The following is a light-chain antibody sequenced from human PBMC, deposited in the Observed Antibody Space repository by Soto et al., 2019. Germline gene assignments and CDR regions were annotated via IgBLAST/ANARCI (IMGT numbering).Light chain of an antibody. V-gene: IGLV1-40*01. CDR3: QSYDSSLSVL. CDR2: ANS. J-gene: IGLJ2*01. Sequence: QSVLTQPPSVSGAPGQRVTISCTGSSSNIGAGYDVHWFQQLPGTAPKLLIYANSNRPSGVPDRFSGSKSGTSASLAITGLLAADEADYYCQSYDSSLSVLFGGGTKLTVL. CDR1: SSNIGAGYD.